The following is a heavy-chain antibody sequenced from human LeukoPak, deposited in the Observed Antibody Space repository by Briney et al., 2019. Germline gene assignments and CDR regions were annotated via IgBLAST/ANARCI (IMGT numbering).Heavy chain of an antibody. CDR3: AKDPKYYYGSGTDY. CDR1: GFTFSSYW. D-gene: IGHD3-10*01. V-gene: IGHV3-7*03. J-gene: IGHJ4*02. Sequence: PGGSLRLSCAASGFTFSSYWMNWVRQAPGKGLEWVANIKQDGSEKYYVDSVKGRFTISRDNSKNTLYLQMNSLRAEDTAVYYCAKDPKYYYGSGTDYWGQGTLVTVSS. CDR2: IKQDGSEK.